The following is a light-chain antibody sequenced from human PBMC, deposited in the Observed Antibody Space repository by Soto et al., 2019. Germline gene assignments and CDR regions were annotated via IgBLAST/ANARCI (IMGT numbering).Light chain of an antibody. V-gene: IGKV1-39*01. CDR1: QSISNN. CDR2: AAS. Sequence: DIQMTQSPSSLSASVEDRVIITCRASQSISNNLNWYQQKPGKAPKLLIFAASSLQSGGPSRYSGSRSGPDFTLTISSLQPEDCATYYCQQSYSSPPTFGQVTKVEIK. CDR3: QQSYSSPPT. J-gene: IGKJ1*01.